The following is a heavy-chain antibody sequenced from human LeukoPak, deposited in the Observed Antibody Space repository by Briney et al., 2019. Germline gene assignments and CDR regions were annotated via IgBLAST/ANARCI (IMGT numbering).Heavy chain of an antibody. CDR3: ARVGSRYYDSSGYYSNWFDP. D-gene: IGHD3-22*01. V-gene: IGHV4-59*01. Sequence: SETLSLTCTVSGGSISSYYWSWIRQPPGKGLEWIGYIYYSGSTNYNPSPKSRVTISVDTSKNQFSLKLSSVTAADTAVYYCARVGSRYYDSSGYYSNWFDPWGQGTLVTVSS. CDR2: IYYSGST. J-gene: IGHJ5*02. CDR1: GGSISSYY.